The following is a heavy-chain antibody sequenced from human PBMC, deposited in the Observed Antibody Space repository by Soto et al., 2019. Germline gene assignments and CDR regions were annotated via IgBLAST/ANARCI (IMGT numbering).Heavy chain of an antibody. CDR3: ARSAIPRGGWFRP. J-gene: IGHJ5*02. Sequence: SEPLSLTCNVSDDYLGTYYWSWIRQPAGKGLEWIGRIYASGSTNYNPSLKSRVSMSVDTSKKQFSLNMISVTAADTAMYYCARSAIPRGGWFRPWGQGVLVTV. CDR2: IYASGST. V-gene: IGHV4-4*07. D-gene: IGHD2-21*01. CDR1: DDYLGTYY.